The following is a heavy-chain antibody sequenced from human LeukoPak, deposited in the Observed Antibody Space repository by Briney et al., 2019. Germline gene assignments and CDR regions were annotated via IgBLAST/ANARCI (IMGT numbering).Heavy chain of an antibody. J-gene: IGHJ4*02. CDR3: ARRLDC. V-gene: IGHV3-48*01. CDR2: ISGSSVTT. CDR1: GFTFRSYV. Sequence: GGSLRLSCAASGFTFRSYVMSWVRQAPGKGLEWVSTISGSSVTTYYADSVKGRFTISRDNAKNSLYLQMSSLRAEDTAVYYCARRLDCWGQGTLVTVSS.